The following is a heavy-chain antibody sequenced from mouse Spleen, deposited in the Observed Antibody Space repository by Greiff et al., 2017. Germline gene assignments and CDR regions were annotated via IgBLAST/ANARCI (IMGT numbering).Heavy chain of an antibody. D-gene: IGHD1-2*01. CDR2: IHYSGST. CDR3: ESGGHYYGYGRYLDV. V-gene: IGHV3-1*02. CDR1: GYSITSGYS. Sequence: EVQLVESGPDLVKPSQSLSLTCTVTGYSITSGYSWHWIRQFPGNKLEWMGSIHYSGSTNYNPSLKSRISITRDTSKNQFFLQLNSVTTEDTATYYCESGGHYYGYGRYLDVWGAGTTVTVSS. J-gene: IGHJ1*01.